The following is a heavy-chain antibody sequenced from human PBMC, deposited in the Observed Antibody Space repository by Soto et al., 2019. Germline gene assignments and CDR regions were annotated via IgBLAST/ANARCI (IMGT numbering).Heavy chain of an antibody. Sequence: QVQLVQSGAEVKKPGASVKVSCKASGYTFTSYDINWVRQATGQGLEWMGWMNPNSGNTGYAQKFQGRVTMTRNNSISTVYMELSSLRSEDTAVCYCASVVLYWGFDPWGQGTLGTVSS. D-gene: IGHD2-15*01. CDR2: MNPNSGNT. V-gene: IGHV1-8*01. CDR1: GYTFTSYD. J-gene: IGHJ5*02. CDR3: ASVVLYWGFDP.